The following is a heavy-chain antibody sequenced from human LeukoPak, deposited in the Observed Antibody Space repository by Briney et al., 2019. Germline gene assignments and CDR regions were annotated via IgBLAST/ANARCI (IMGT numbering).Heavy chain of an antibody. CDR1: GGTFSSYA. Sequence: SVKVSCKASGGTFSSYAISWVRQAPGQGLEWMGRIIPILGIANYAQKFQGRVTITADESTSTAYMELSSLRSEDTAVYYCARAPRGYGGDYWGQGTLVTVSS. CDR3: ARAPRGYGGDY. D-gene: IGHD3-22*01. V-gene: IGHV1-69*04. CDR2: IIPILGIA. J-gene: IGHJ4*02.